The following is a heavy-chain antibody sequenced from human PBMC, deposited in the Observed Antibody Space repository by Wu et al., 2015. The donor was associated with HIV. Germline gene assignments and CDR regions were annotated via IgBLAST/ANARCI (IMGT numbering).Heavy chain of an antibody. Sequence: QVQLVQSGAEVKKPGSSVKVSCKASGGTFSSYAISWVRQAPGQGLEWMGGIIPIFGTANYAQKFQGRVTITTDESTSTAYMELSSLRSEDTAVYYCARMPHPPYYYYYGMDVWGQGTTVTVSS. CDR1: GGTFSSYA. V-gene: IGHV1-69*05. J-gene: IGHJ6*02. D-gene: IGHD2-2*01. CDR2: IIPIFGTA. CDR3: ARMPHPPYYYYYGMDV.